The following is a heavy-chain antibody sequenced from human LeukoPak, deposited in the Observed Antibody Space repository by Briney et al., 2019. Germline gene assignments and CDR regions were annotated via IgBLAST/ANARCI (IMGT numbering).Heavy chain of an antibody. CDR2: ISSSGSTI. CDR3: AKDLLLWFGELSPSFDY. D-gene: IGHD3-10*01. V-gene: IGHV3-48*03. CDR1: GFTFSSYE. J-gene: IGHJ4*02. Sequence: PGGSLRLSCAASGFTFSSYEMNWVRQAPGKGLEWVSYISSSGSTIYYADSVKGRFTISRDNAKNSLYLQMNSLRAEDTAVYYCAKDLLLWFGELSPSFDYWGQGTLVTVSS.